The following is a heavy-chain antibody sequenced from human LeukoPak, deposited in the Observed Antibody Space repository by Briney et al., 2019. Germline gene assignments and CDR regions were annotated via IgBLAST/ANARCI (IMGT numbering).Heavy chain of an antibody. CDR2: ISSSSSYI. J-gene: IGHJ4*02. Sequence: GGSLRLSCAASGFTFSSYNMNWVRQALEKGLEWVSPISSSSSYIYYADSVKGRFTISRDNAKNSLYLQMNSLRAEDTAVYYCARDRFRDTAMVLFDYWGQGTLVTVSS. CDR3: ARDRFRDTAMVLFDY. V-gene: IGHV3-21*01. D-gene: IGHD5-18*01. CDR1: GFTFSSYN.